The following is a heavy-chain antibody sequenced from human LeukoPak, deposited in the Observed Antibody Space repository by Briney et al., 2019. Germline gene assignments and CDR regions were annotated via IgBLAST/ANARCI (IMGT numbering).Heavy chain of an antibody. CDR1: GYTFTGYY. CDR2: INPNSCGT. Sequence: ASVKVSCKASGYTFTGYYMHWVRQAPGQGLEWMGWINPNSCGTNYAQKFQGRVTMTRDTSISTAYVELSRLRSDDTAVYYCARDFPLDTITIFGVVTNNWSDPWGQGTLVTVSS. CDR3: ARDFPLDTITIFGVVTNNWSDP. V-gene: IGHV1-2*02. J-gene: IGHJ5*02. D-gene: IGHD3-3*01.